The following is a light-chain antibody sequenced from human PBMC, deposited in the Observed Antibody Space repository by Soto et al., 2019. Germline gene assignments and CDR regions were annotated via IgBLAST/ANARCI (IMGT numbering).Light chain of an antibody. V-gene: IGKV3-15*01. CDR1: QSISSN. CDR3: QQYNNWPRT. CDR2: DAS. J-gene: IGKJ5*01. Sequence: IALTQSPASLSVFPGKRATLSCRASQSISSNLAWYKQKPGQAPRLLIYDASTRATGIPARFRGSGSGTEFSLTISSLQSEDSAVYFCQQYNNWPRTFGQGTRLEIK.